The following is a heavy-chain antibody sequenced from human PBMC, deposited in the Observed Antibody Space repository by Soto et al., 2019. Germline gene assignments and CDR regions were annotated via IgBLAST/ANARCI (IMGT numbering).Heavy chain of an antibody. J-gene: IGHJ4*02. CDR2: ISGSGGST. D-gene: IGHD1-26*01. CDR3: ARRGSGSYYDY. Sequence: GGSLRLSCAASGFTFSSFAMRWVRQAPGKGLEWVSAISGSGGSTYYADSVKGRFTISRDNSKNTLYLQMNSLRAEDTAVYYCARRGSGSYYDYWGQGTLVTVSS. CDR1: GFTFSSFA. V-gene: IGHV3-23*01.